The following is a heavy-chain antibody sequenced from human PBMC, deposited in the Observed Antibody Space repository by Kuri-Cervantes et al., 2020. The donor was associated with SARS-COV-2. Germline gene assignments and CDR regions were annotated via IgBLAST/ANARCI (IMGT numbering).Heavy chain of an antibody. V-gene: IGHV1-69*06. CDR2: IMPIFGTA. Sequence: SVKVSCKASGGTLNTYSFSWVRQAPGQGLEWMGGIMPIFGTANYAQKFQGRVTITADKSTSTAYMELSSLRSEDTAVYYCAAGDSSGYYYYWLDPWGQGTLVTVSS. CDR1: GGTLNTYS. D-gene: IGHD3-22*01. J-gene: IGHJ5*02. CDR3: AAGDSSGYYYYWLDP.